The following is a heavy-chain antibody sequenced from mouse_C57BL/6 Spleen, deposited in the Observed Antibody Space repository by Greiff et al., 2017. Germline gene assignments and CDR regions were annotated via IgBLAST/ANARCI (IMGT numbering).Heavy chain of an antibody. CDR3: ARCDYGRSWYFDV. D-gene: IGHD2-4*01. CDR1: GYTFTSYW. V-gene: IGHV1-7*01. CDR2: INPSSGYT. J-gene: IGHJ1*03. Sequence: VKLMESGAELAKPGASVKLSRKASGYTFTSYWMHWVKQRPGQGLEWIGYINPSSGYTKYNQKFKDKATLTADKSSRTAYMQLSSLTYEDAAVYYCARCDYGRSWYFDVWGTGTTVTVSS.